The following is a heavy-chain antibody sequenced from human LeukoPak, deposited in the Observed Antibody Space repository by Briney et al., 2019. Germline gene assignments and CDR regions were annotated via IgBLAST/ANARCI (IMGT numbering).Heavy chain of an antibody. J-gene: IGHJ4*02. CDR3: AKAYCSGGSCYGSYFDY. D-gene: IGHD2-15*01. V-gene: IGHV3-30*02. CDR1: GISFSTYG. CDR2: IRYDGSNK. Sequence: PGGSLRPSCAASGISFSTYGMHWVRQAPGKGQEWVAFIRYDGSNKYYADSVKDRFTISRDNSKNTLYLQMDSLKAEDTAVYYCAKAYCSGGSCYGSYFDYWGQGTLVTASS.